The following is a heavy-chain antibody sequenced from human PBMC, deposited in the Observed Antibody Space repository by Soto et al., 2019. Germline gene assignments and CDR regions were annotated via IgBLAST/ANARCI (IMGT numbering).Heavy chain of an antibody. CDR3: ARGRTYYYGSGSRNWFDP. CDR2: IIPIFDTA. Sequence: QVQLVQSGAEVKKPGSSVKVSCKASGGTFSSYAISWVRQAPGQGLEWMGGIIPIFDTANYAQKFQGRVTITADESTSTAYMELSSLRSADTAVYYCARGRTYYYGSGSRNWFDPWGQGTLVTVSS. V-gene: IGHV1-69*01. D-gene: IGHD3-10*01. J-gene: IGHJ5*02. CDR1: GGTFSSYA.